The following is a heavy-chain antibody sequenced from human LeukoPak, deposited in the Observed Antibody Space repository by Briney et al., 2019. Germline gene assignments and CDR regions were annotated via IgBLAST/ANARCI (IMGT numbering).Heavy chain of an antibody. Sequence: PSETLSLTCTVSGGSISSYLWSWIRQPPGKGLECIGYIDCTGSTNYNPSLKNRVTISLDTSKNQFSLKLSSVTAADTAVYYCARAGDYSVTILDYWGQGTLVTVSS. CDR1: GGSISSYL. CDR2: IDCTGST. J-gene: IGHJ4*02. D-gene: IGHD4-11*01. V-gene: IGHV4-59*01. CDR3: ARAGDYSVTILDY.